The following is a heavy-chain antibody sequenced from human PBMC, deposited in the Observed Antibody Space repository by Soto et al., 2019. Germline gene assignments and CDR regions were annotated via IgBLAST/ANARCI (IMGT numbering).Heavy chain of an antibody. D-gene: IGHD2-15*01. CDR3: ARVPKGVVVAANDY. CDR2: VSRSGSSI. J-gene: IGHJ4*02. CDR1: GFTFSDHF. Sequence: QVQLVESGGGLVKPGGSLRLSCAASGFTFSDHFMSWIRQAPGQGLEWVSYVSRSGSSIYYADSVKGRFTISRDNAKNSLYLKMNSLIADDTSVYYCARVPKGVVVAANDYWGQGSLVTVSS. V-gene: IGHV3-11*01.